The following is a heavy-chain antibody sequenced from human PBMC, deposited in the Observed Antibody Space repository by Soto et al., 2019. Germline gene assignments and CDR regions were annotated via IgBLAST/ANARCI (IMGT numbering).Heavy chain of an antibody. CDR1: GGTFSSYT. Sequence: QVQLVQSGAEVKKPGSSVKVSCKASGGTFSSYTISWVRQAPGQGLEWMGRIIPILGIANYAQKFQGRVTITADKPTSTADMELSSLRSEDTAVYYCARDGGSGYYIQDNWFDPWGQGTLVTVSS. CDR2: IIPILGIA. V-gene: IGHV1-69*08. CDR3: ARDGGSGYYIQDNWFDP. D-gene: IGHD3-3*01. J-gene: IGHJ5*02.